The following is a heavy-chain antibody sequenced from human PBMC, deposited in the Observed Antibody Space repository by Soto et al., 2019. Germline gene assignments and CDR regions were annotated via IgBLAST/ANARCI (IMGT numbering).Heavy chain of an antibody. V-gene: IGHV4-39*01. Sequence: SETLSLTCTVSGGSISSSGYSWGWIRQPPGKGLEYIGNIYYSGTTYYNPSLKSRVTISVDTSKNQFSLKLSSVTAADTAVYYCARLYGDYGSYYYYMDVWGKGTTVTVSS. D-gene: IGHD4-17*01. CDR1: GGSISSSGYS. CDR3: ARLYGDYGSYYYYMDV. CDR2: IYYSGTT. J-gene: IGHJ6*03.